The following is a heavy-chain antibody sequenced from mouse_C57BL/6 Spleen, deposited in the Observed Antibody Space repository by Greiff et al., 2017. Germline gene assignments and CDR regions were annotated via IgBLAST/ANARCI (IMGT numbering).Heavy chain of an antibody. V-gene: IGHV7-3*01. CDR3: ARYGSSQGYFDY. CDR1: GFTFTDYY. Sequence: DVKLVESGGGLVQPGGSLSLSCAASGFTFTDYYMSWVRQPPGKALEWLGFIRNKANGYTTEYSASVKGRFTISRDNSQSILYLQMNALRAEDSATYYCARYGSSQGYFDYWGQGTTLTVSS. D-gene: IGHD1-1*01. J-gene: IGHJ2*01. CDR2: IRNKANGYTT.